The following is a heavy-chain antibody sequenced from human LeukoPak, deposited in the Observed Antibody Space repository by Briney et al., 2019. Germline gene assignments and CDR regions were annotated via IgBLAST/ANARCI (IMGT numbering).Heavy chain of an antibody. CDR3: ARDMDSGSLYDY. CDR2: ISSSSSYI. D-gene: IGHD2-2*03. CDR1: GFTFSSYS. Sequence: GGSLRPSCAASGFTFSSYSMNWVRQAPGKGLEWVSSISSSSSYIYYADSVKGRFTISRDNAKNSLYLQMNSLRAEDTAVYYCARDMDSGSLYDYWGQGTLVTVSS. V-gene: IGHV3-21*01. J-gene: IGHJ4*02.